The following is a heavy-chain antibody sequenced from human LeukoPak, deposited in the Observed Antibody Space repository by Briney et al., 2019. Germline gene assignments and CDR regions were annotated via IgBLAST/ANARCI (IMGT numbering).Heavy chain of an antibody. V-gene: IGHV1-2*02. CDR1: GYTFTDYF. J-gene: IGHJ5*02. D-gene: IGHD2-15*01. CDR3: ARAAPRNYAGGSWFFDWFDP. CDR2: INPSSGDT. Sequence: ASVKVSCKASGYTFTDYFVHWVRQAPGQGLEWMGWINPSSGDTNSAQQFQGRVTIARDTSTSTAYMELNSLTSDDTAMYYCARAAPRNYAGGSWFFDWFDPWGQGTLVTVSS.